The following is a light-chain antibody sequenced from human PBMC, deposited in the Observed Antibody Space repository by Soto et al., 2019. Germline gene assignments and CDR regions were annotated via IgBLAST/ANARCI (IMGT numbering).Light chain of an antibody. CDR3: SSYASGITLYV. V-gene: IGLV2-14*01. Sequence: QSVLTQPASVSGSPGHSITISCTGTSSDIGGYNYVSWYQQHPGKAPKLMIYEVSNRPSGVSNRFSGSKSGNTASLIISGLQAEDEADYYCSSYASGITLYVFGTGTKLTVL. J-gene: IGLJ1*01. CDR1: SSDIGGYNY. CDR2: EVS.